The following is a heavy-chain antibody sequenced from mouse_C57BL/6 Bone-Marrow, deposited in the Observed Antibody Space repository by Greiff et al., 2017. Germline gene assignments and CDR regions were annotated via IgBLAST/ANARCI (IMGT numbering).Heavy chain of an antibody. CDR2: ISDGGSYT. V-gene: IGHV5-4*03. Sequence: EVKLMESGGGLVKPGGSLKLSCAASGFTFSSYAMSWVRQTPEKRLEWVATISDGGSYTYYPDNVKGRFTISRDNAKNNLYLQMSHLKSEDTAMYYFSGYYFDYWGQGTTLTVSS. CDR3: SGYYFDY. J-gene: IGHJ2*01. CDR1: GFTFSSYA.